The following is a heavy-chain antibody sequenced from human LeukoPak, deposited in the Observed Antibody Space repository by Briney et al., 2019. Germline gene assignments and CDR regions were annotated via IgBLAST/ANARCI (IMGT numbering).Heavy chain of an antibody. CDR1: GFTFSSYA. D-gene: IGHD3-3*01. V-gene: IGHV3-23*01. CDR3: AKDPHDFWSGYYTAITSDY. J-gene: IGHJ4*02. CDR2: ISGSGGST. Sequence: PGGSLRLSCAASGFTFSSYAMSWVRQAPGKGLEWVAAISGSGGSTYYADSVKGRFTISRDNCKNTLYLQRNRLRAEDTAVYYCAKDPHDFWSGYYTAITSDYWGPRTLVTVSS.